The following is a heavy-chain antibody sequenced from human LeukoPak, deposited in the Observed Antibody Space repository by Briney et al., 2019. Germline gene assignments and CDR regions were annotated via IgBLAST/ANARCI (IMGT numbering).Heavy chain of an antibody. CDR1: SYSISSGYY. Sequence: PSETLSLTCSVSSYSISSGYYWGWVRQSPGKGLEWIGSVYHSGSTYYNPTLKSRVTISVDTSKNQFSLKLSSVTAADTAVYYCARPYSSGWYYFGYWGQGTLVTVSS. CDR2: VYHSGST. J-gene: IGHJ4*02. D-gene: IGHD6-19*01. V-gene: IGHV4-38-2*01. CDR3: ARPYSSGWYYFGY.